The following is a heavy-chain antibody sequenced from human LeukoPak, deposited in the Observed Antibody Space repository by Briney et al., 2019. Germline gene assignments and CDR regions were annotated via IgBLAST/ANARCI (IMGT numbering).Heavy chain of an antibody. V-gene: IGHV3-23*01. CDR1: GFTFSNYA. Sequence: GGSLRLSCAASGFTFSNYAINWVRRAPGKGLEWVSVISDNGGGSYYADSVKGRFTISRDNSKNTLYLQMNSLRAEDTAVYYCARTSFGVTHGFDIWRQGTMVTVSS. D-gene: IGHD3-3*01. J-gene: IGHJ3*02. CDR2: ISDNGGGS. CDR3: ARTSFGVTHGFDI.